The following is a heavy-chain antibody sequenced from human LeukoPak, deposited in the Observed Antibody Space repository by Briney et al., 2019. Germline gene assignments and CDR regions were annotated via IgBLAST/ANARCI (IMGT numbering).Heavy chain of an antibody. D-gene: IGHD2-8*01. Sequence: GGSLRLSCEASGFAFNIYTMNWVRQAPGKGLEWVSIINYNGGYTYYADSVKGRFTISRDNSKNTVYLQMNSLRPEDTATYYCAKDGRCPDSVCGTQIAVAGYVDYWGQGALVTVSS. J-gene: IGHJ4*02. CDR2: INYNGGYT. V-gene: IGHV3-23*01. CDR1: GFAFNIYT. CDR3: AKDGRCPDSVCGTQIAVAGYVDY.